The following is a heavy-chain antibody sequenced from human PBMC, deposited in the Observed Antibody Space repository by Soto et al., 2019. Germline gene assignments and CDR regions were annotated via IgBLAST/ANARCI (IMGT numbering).Heavy chain of an antibody. CDR3: ASSAMDHYYYGMDV. D-gene: IGHD5-18*01. CDR1: GGTFSSYA. V-gene: IGHV1-69*12. J-gene: IGHJ6*02. Sequence: QVQLVQSGAEVKKPGSSVKVSCKSSGGTFSSYAISWVRQAPGQGLEWMGGIIPIFGTADYAQKFQGRVTITADESTSTAYMELSSLISEDTAVYYCASSAMDHYYYGMDVWGQGTTVTVSS. CDR2: IIPIFGTA.